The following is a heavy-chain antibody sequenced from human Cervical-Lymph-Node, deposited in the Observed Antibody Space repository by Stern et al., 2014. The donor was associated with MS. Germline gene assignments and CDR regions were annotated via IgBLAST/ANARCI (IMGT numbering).Heavy chain of an antibody. CDR3: ARGNWNYDPKKYYFDY. V-gene: IGHV4-59*01. CDR1: GGSISSYY. CDR2: IYYSGST. D-gene: IGHD1-7*01. Sequence: QMQLQESGPGLVKPSETLSLTCTVSGGSISSYYWSWIRQPPGKGLEWIGSIYYSGSTNYNPSLKGRVTISVDTAKNQFALKLSSVTAADTAVYYCARGNWNYDPKKYYFDYWGQGTLVTVSS. J-gene: IGHJ4*02.